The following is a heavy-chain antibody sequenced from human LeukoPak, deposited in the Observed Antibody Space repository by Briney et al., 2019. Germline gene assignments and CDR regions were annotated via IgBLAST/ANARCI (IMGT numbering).Heavy chain of an antibody. CDR1: GLTFSSYA. D-gene: IGHD2-15*01. Sequence: GGSLRLSCAASGLTFSSYAMHWVRQAPGKGLEWVAVISYDGSNKYYADSVKGRFTISRDNSKNTLYLQMNSLRAEDTAVYYCARGMWYCSGGSCFPSDYWGQGTLVTVSS. CDR3: ARGMWYCSGGSCFPSDY. V-gene: IGHV3-30-3*01. J-gene: IGHJ4*02. CDR2: ISYDGSNK.